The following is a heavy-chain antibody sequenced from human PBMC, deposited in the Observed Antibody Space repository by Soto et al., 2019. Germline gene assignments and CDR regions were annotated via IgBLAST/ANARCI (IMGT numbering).Heavy chain of an antibody. CDR3: ARYSNNWFQTEGMDV. J-gene: IGHJ6*02. CDR1: VDSITTYY. V-gene: IGHV4-4*07. Sequence: PSETLSRTCTVSVDSITTYYCSWSRQPAGKGLEWIGRIDASGNTNYNPSLNSRVTMSIDTSKKQFSLKLTSVTAADTAIYYCARYSNNWFQTEGMDVWGQGTTVTVSS. CDR2: IDASGNT. D-gene: IGHD6-13*01.